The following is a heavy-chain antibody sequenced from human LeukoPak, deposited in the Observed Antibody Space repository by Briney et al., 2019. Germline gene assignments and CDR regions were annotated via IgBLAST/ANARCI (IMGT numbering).Heavy chain of an antibody. D-gene: IGHD2-2*01. Sequence: GGSLRLSCAASVFTFSSYWMSWVRQAPGKGLEWVANIKQDGSEKYYVDSVKGRFTISRDNAKNSLYLQMNSLRAEDTAVYYCGGGCSSTSCYPHGFDYWGQGTLVTVSS. CDR3: GGGCSSTSCYPHGFDY. J-gene: IGHJ4*02. CDR2: IKQDGSEK. CDR1: VFTFSSYW. V-gene: IGHV3-7*01.